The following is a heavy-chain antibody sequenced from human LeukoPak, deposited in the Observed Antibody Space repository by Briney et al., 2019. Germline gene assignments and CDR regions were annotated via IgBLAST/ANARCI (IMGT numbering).Heavy chain of an antibody. J-gene: IGHJ4*02. CDR1: GVSISSSSCY. V-gene: IGHV4-39*01. Sequence: SETLCLTCTASGVSISSSSCYWVWIRQPPGKGLEWIGSIYNTGSSYYNPSLKSRGTISVDMSKNQFSLRLRSVTDADSAVYYCASLRPRVVGATWVDYWGQGILVTVSS. CDR2: IYNTGSS. D-gene: IGHD1-26*01. CDR3: ASLRPRVVGATWVDY.